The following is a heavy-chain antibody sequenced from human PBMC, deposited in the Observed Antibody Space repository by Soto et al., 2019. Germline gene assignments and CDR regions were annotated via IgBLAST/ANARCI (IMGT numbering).Heavy chain of an antibody. CDR3: ATHAGV. CDR1: GNTFTSYA. D-gene: IGHD2-2*01. Sequence: QVQLVQSGAEVKEPGASVKVSCKASGNTFTSYAMHWMRQAPGQRLEWMGWIHAGNGNTKYSQKFQGRVTITRDTSTSTAYMELRSLRSDDTAVYYCATHAGVWGQGTTVTVSS. J-gene: IGHJ6*02. CDR2: IHAGNGNT. V-gene: IGHV1-3*01.